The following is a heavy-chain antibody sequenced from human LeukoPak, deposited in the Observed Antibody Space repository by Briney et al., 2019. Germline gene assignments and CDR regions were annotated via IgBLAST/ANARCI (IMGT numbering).Heavy chain of an antibody. J-gene: IGHJ4*02. CDR3: ARDAGGSYSPRVFDY. V-gene: IGHV3-23*01. CDR2: ISGSGGST. D-gene: IGHD1-26*01. Sequence: GGSLRLSCAASGFTFSSYAMSWVRQAPGKGLEWVSAISGSGGSTYHADSVKGRFTFSRDNAKNSLYLQMNSLRAEDTAVYYCARDAGGSYSPRVFDYWGQGTLVTVSS. CDR1: GFTFSSYA.